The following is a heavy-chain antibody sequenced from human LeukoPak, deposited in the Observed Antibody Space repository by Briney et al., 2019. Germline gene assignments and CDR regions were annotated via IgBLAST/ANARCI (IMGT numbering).Heavy chain of an antibody. Sequence: GGSLRLSCAASGFTFSSYGMHWVRQAPGKGLEWMAVISYDGSNKYYADSVKGRFTISRDNSKNTLYLQMNSLRAEDTAVYYCAKWPFYSSSWYVKLWGQGTLVTVSS. J-gene: IGHJ4*02. CDR3: AKWPFYSSSWYVKL. CDR2: ISYDGSNK. D-gene: IGHD6-13*01. V-gene: IGHV3-30*18. CDR1: GFTFSSYG.